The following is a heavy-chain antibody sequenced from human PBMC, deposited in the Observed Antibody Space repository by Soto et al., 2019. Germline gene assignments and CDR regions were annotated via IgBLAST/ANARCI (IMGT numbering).Heavy chain of an antibody. D-gene: IGHD3-9*01. CDR1: GFTFSSYG. CDR2: ISYDGSNK. J-gene: IGHJ6*02. V-gene: IGHV3-30*18. Sequence: GGSLRLSCAASGFTFSSYGMHWVRQAPGKGLEWVAVISYDGSNKYYADSVKGRFTISRDNSKNTRYLQMNSLRAEDTAVYYCAKDSTYYDILTGYTRVYGMDVWGQGTTVTVSS. CDR3: AKDSTYYDILTGYTRVYGMDV.